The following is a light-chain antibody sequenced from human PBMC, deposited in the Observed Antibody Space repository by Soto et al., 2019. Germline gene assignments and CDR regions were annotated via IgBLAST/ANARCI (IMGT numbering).Light chain of an antibody. CDR1: SRDVGGYNY. CDR3: SSYTSSSPLVV. Sequence: QSALTQPASVSGSPGQSITISCTGTSRDVGGYNYVSWYQQHPGKAPKLMIYDVSNRPSGVSNRFSGSKSGNTASLIISGLQAEDEADYYCSSYTSSSPLVVFGGGTKLTVL. V-gene: IGLV2-14*01. J-gene: IGLJ2*01. CDR2: DVS.